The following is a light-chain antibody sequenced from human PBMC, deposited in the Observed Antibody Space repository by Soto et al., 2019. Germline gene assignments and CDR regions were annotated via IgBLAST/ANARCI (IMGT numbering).Light chain of an antibody. CDR3: AAWDDSLNAYV. J-gene: IGLJ1*01. V-gene: IGLV1-36*01. CDR1: SSNXGNNA. Sequence: QSVLTQPPSVSEAPRQMVTISCSVSSSNXGNNAVNWYQQLPGQAPKIVIYYDDLLTSGVSDRFSGSKSGISASLAISDLQSDDEADYYCAAWDDSLNAYVFGPGTKVTVL. CDR2: YDD.